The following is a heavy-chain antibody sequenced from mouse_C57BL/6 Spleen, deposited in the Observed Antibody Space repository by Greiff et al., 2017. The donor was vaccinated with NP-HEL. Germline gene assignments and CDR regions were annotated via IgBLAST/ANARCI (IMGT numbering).Heavy chain of an antibody. J-gene: IGHJ1*03. CDR2: IHPSDSDT. CDR1: GYTFTSYW. V-gene: IGHV1-74*01. Sequence: QVQLKQPGAELVKPGASVKVSCKASGYTFTSYWMHWVKQRPGQGLEWIGRIHPSDSDTNYNQKFKGKATLTVDKSSSTAYMQLSSLTSEDSAVYYCANPYGSEGNWYFDVWGTGTTVTVSS. D-gene: IGHD1-1*01. CDR3: ANPYGSEGNWYFDV.